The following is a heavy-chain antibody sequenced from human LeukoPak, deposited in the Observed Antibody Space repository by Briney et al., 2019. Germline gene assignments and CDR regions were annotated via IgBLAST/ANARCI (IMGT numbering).Heavy chain of an antibody. CDR1: GGSIRSRTFY. CDR2: INHSGST. Sequence: NPSETLSLTCTVSGGSIRSRTFYWAWIRQSPGKGLEWIGEINHSGSTNYNPSLKSRVTISVDTSKSQFSLKLSSVTAADTAVYYCARGPALDILTGYYMGGTRGWFDPWGQGTLVTVSS. V-gene: IGHV4-39*07. J-gene: IGHJ5*02. CDR3: ARGPALDILTGYYMGGTRGWFDP. D-gene: IGHD3-9*01.